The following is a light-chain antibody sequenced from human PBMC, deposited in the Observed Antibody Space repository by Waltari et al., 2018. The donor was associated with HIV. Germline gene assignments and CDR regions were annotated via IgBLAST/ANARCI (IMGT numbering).Light chain of an antibody. CDR2: DVI. CDR3: SSFSSSSTPYV. Sequence: QSGLTQPASVSGSPGQPLTISCTGTTSDVGGYNYVSWYQQHPGKAPKLIIYDVINRPSGVSNRFSGSKSGNTASLTISGLQPEDETDYYCSSFSSSSTPYVFGTGTKVTVL. V-gene: IGLV2-14*03. J-gene: IGLJ1*01. CDR1: TSDVGGYNY.